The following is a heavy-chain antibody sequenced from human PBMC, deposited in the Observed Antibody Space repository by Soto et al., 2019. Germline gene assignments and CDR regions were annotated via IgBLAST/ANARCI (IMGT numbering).Heavy chain of an antibody. J-gene: IGHJ4*02. CDR3: ARGPLLLGGGPFDS. D-gene: IGHD3-10*01. V-gene: IGHV1-46*03. CDR1: GNTFANYY. CDR2: INRSGGST. Sequence: ASVKVSCKASGNTFANYYLHWVRQAPGQGLEWLGIINRSGGSTSYAQKFQGRVTMTRDTSTSIVSMELSSLTSEDTAIYYCARGPLLLGGGPFDSWGQGTLVTVSS.